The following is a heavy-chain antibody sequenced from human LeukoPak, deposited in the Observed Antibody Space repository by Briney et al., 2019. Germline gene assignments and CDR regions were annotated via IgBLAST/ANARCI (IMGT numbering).Heavy chain of an antibody. CDR1: GGTFSSYA. CDR2: IIPIFGTA. J-gene: IGHJ3*02. CDR3: ARALASSTSWSAFDI. V-gene: IGHV1-69*13. Sequence: GASVKVSCKASGGTFSSYAISWVRQAPGHGLEWMGGIIPIFGTANYAQKFQGRVTITADESTSTAYMELSSLRSEDTAVYYCARALASSTSWSAFDIWGQGTMVTVSS. D-gene: IGHD2-2*01.